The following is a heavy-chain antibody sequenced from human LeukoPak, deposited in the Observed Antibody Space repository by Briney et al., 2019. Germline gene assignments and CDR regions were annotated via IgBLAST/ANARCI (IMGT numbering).Heavy chain of an antibody. J-gene: IGHJ4*02. V-gene: IGHV3-30-3*01. Sequence: PGRSLRLPCAASGFTFSSYAMHWVRQAPGKGLEWVAVISYDGSNKYYADSVKGRFTISRDNSKNTLYLQMNSLRAEDTAVYYCARGAYYYDSSGYYWGQGTLVTVSS. D-gene: IGHD3-22*01. CDR1: GFTFSSYA. CDR2: ISYDGSNK. CDR3: ARGAYYYDSSGYY.